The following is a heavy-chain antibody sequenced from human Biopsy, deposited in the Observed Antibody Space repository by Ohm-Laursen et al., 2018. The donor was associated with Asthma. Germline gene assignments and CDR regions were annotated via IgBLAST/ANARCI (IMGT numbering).Heavy chain of an antibody. CDR3: ARAVDYSHYYGIDV. V-gene: IGHV1-18*01. CDR1: GYTFNSAG. Sequence: GASVKASCPVSGYTFNSAGITWVRQAPGQGLEWMGWISVYNGNTKVAQKLQDRVTMITDTSTSTAYMELRSLRSDDTAVYFCARAVDYSHYYGIDVWGQETTVTVS. J-gene: IGHJ6*02. CDR2: ISVYNGNT. D-gene: IGHD3-10*01.